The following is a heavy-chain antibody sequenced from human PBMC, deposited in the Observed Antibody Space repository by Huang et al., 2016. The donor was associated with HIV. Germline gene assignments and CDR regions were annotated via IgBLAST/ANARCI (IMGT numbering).Heavy chain of an antibody. V-gene: IGHV3-23*01. D-gene: IGHD5-18*01. CDR3: AEEVSGYSYGIDY. J-gene: IGHJ4*02. CDR2: ISGSGGRT. Sequence: EVQLLESGGGLVQPGGSLRLSCIASGFTFSNYAMSWVRQAPGKWLEGGSAISGSGGRTYYADSVKGRFTISRDNFKNTLYLQMNSLRAEDTAVYYCAEEVSGYSYGIDYWGQGTLVTVSS. CDR1: GFTFSNYA.